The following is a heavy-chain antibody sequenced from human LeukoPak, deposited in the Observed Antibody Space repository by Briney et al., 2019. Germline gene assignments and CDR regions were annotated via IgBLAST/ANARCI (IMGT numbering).Heavy chain of an antibody. D-gene: IGHD4/OR15-4a*01. J-gene: IGHJ4*02. Sequence: SETLSLTCTVSGGSISSGSYYWSWIRQHPGKGLEWIGHVYYSGSTSYNPSLKSRVAMSIDPSKNQFSLNLTSVTAADTAVYFCARDGATGVFEYWGQGILVAVSS. CDR3: ARDGATGVFEY. CDR2: VYYSGST. V-gene: IGHV4-31*03. CDR1: GGSISSGSYY.